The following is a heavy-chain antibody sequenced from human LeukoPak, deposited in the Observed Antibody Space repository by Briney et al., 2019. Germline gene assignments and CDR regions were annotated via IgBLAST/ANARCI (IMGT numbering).Heavy chain of an antibody. J-gene: IGHJ5*02. CDR1: GFSLSDHY. Sequence: AGGSLRLSCAASGFSLSDHYMDWVRQAPGEGLEWIGLIRNKAVSYTAEYAASVKGRFTISRDDSKNSLYLQMNSLTTEDTAVYYCARVSEVAAAGTGFGDWFDPWGQGTLVTVSS. V-gene: IGHV3-72*01. D-gene: IGHD6-13*01. CDR2: IRNKAVSYTA. CDR3: ARVSEVAAAGTGFGDWFDP.